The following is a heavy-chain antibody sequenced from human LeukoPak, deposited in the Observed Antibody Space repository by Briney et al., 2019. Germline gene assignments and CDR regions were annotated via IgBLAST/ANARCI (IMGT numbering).Heavy chain of an antibody. CDR3: ARVYQSAEYYFDY. V-gene: IGHV4-59*08. J-gene: IGHJ4*02. D-gene: IGHD2-2*01. CDR2: IYYNGST. Sequence: SETLSLTCTVSGGSISSYYWSWIRQPPGKGLEWIGYIYYNGSTNYKPSLKSRVTISVDTSKNQFSLKLSSVTAADTAVYYCARVYQSAEYYFDYWGQGNLVSVSS. CDR1: GGSISSYY.